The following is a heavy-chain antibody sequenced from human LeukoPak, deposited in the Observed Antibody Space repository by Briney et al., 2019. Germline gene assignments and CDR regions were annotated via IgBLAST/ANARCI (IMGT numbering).Heavy chain of an antibody. Sequence: GASVKVSCKASGYSFTTYGFSWVRQAPGQGLEWMGWISAYNGNTNYAQRLQGRVTMTTDTSTSTVYMELRSLRPDDTAVYYCARDQEAFDYWGQGTLVTVSS. CDR3: ARDQEAFDY. CDR2: ISAYNGNT. CDR1: GYSFTTYG. V-gene: IGHV1-18*01. J-gene: IGHJ4*02.